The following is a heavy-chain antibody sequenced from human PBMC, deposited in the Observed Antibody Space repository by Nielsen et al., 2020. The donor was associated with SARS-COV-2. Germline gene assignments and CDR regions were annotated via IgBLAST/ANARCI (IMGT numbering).Heavy chain of an antibody. CDR2: IIPIFGTA. D-gene: IGHD3-10*01. CDR3: ARDVDPGLLWFGELLWDFDY. J-gene: IGHJ4*02. V-gene: IGHV1-69*01. Sequence: WVRQAPGQGLEWMGGIIPIFGTANYAQKFQGRVTITADESTSTAYMELSSLRDEDTAVYYCARDVDPGLLWFGELLWDFDYWGQGTLVTVSS.